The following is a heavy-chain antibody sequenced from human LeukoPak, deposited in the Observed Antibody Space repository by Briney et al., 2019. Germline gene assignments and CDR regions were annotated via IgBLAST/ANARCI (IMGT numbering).Heavy chain of an antibody. Sequence: QPGGSLRLSCAASGFTFSNHAMSWVRQAPGKGLEWVSGVTNSGGGTYYADSVKGRLTISRDNSKQMLYLQMNSLRAEDTAVYYCAKGSLRRTPTTECSDYWGQGTLVTVSS. CDR3: AKGSLRRTPTTECSDY. V-gene: IGHV3-23*01. D-gene: IGHD1-14*01. J-gene: IGHJ4*02. CDR1: GFTFSNHA. CDR2: VTNSGGGT.